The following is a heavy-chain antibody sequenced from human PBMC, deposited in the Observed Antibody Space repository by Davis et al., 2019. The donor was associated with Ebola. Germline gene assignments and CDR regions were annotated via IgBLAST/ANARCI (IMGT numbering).Heavy chain of an antibody. Sequence: ASLKVSCKASGYTFISYGISWVRQAPGQGLEWMGWITGYRGNTNYAQKYKGRVTLTTDTSTNTAYMELRSLTSADTAVYFCARFLSSYGDYNRGMDVWGKGTTVTVSS. CDR3: ARFLSSYGDYNRGMDV. V-gene: IGHV1-18*01. CDR1: GYTFISYG. CDR2: ITGYRGNT. J-gene: IGHJ6*03. D-gene: IGHD4-17*01.